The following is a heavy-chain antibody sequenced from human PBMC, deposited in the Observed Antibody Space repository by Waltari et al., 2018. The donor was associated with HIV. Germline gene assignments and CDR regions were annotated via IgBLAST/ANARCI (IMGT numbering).Heavy chain of an antibody. D-gene: IGHD3-10*01. J-gene: IGHJ5*02. CDR2: INDGNGNT. Sequence: QVQLVQSGAEVKKPGASVNVSCKASGYTFTSYAMHWVRQAPGQRLEWMGWINDGNGNTKYSEKVQGRVTINRDTSASTAYMERSSLRSEDTAVYYCARDYLPHTVPVRWYNWFDPWGQGTLVTVSS. CDR1: GYTFTSYA. CDR3: ARDYLPHTVPVRWYNWFDP. V-gene: IGHV1-3*01.